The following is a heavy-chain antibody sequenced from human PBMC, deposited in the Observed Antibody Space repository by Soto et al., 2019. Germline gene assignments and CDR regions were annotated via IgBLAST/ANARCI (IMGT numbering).Heavy chain of an antibody. V-gene: IGHV3-30*18. CDR1: GFTFSNYG. Sequence: QVQLVESGGGVVQPGRSLRLSCAASGFTFSNYGMHWVRQAPGKGLEWVAVISYDGNNKYYADSVKGRFTISRDNSKNTLYLQLNTLRAEDTAVYYCAKSASNWTDGFFDFWGQGTLVTVSS. J-gene: IGHJ4*02. D-gene: IGHD1-1*01. CDR2: ISYDGNNK. CDR3: AKSASNWTDGFFDF.